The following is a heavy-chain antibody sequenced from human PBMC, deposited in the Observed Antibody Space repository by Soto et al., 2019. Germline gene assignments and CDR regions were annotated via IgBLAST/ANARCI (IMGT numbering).Heavy chain of an antibody. CDR3: ARGKVVTLYYFAY. CDR2: IYYSGST. J-gene: IGHJ4*02. CDR1: GGSIRSGGYY. D-gene: IGHD2-15*01. V-gene: IGHV4-31*03. Sequence: QVQLQESGPGLVKPSQTLSRTCTVSGGSIRSGGYYWSWIRQHPGKGLEWIGYIYYSGSTYYNPSLKSRVTISVDTSKNQFSLKLSSVTVADTAVYYCARGKVVTLYYFAYWVQGTLVTVSS.